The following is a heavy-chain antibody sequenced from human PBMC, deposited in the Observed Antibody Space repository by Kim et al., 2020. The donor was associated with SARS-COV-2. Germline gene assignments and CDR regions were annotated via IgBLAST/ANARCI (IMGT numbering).Heavy chain of an antibody. D-gene: IGHD3-16*01. V-gene: IGHV4-39*01. Sequence: YSGSTYYNPSLKSRVTISVDTSKNQFSLKLSSVTAADTAVYYCARGGGGYWGQGTLVTVSS. CDR3: ARGGGGY. CDR2: YSGST. J-gene: IGHJ4*02.